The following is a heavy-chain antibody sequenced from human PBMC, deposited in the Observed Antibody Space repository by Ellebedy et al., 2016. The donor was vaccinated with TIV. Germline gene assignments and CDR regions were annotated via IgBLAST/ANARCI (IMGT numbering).Heavy chain of an antibody. CDR2: INSDGSSS. CDR3: VRDLGSSTWSWDWYLDL. CDR1: GFTFSNYW. V-gene: IGHV3-74*01. Sequence: PGGSLRLSCAASGFTFSNYWMHWVRQAPGKGLMWVSRINSDGSSSIYADSVKGRFTISRDNAKNTLYLQMNSLRVEDTAVYYCVRDLGSSTWSWDWYLDLWGRGTLVTVSS. J-gene: IGHJ2*01. D-gene: IGHD2-2*01.